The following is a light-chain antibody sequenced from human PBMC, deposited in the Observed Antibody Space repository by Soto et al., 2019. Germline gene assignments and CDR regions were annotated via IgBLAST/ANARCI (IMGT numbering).Light chain of an antibody. V-gene: IGKV3-20*01. CDR2: GAS. J-gene: IGKJ3*01. CDR3: LRYGRSPVVT. CDR1: QSVSSSY. Sequence: EIVLTQSPGTLSLSPGERATLSCRASQSVSSSYLAWYQQKPGQAPRLLIYGASSRATGIPDRFSGSGSGTDVHLNHRGLEPEDLGVYYWLRYGRSPVVTLGAGTKVDIQ.